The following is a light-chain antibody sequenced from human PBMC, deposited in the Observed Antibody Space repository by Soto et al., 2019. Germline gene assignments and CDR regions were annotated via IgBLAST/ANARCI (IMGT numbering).Light chain of an antibody. Sequence: QSALTQPASVSGSPGQSITISCTGTSSDVAGYNFVSWYQQHPGKAPKLMIYEVTNRPSGVSNRFSGSRSGNTASLTISGLQSEDEADYYCSSHTSNRTPVFGGGTKLTVL. V-gene: IGLV2-14*01. CDR1: SSDVAGYNF. J-gene: IGLJ3*02. CDR2: EVT. CDR3: SSHTSNRTPV.